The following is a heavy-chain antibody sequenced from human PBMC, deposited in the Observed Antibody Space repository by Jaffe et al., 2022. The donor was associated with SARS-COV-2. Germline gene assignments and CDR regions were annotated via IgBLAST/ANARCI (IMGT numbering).Heavy chain of an antibody. CDR1: GDSVSSNSAA. D-gene: IGHD6-13*01. CDR3: AREGIAPDTLPPWSYNWFDP. V-gene: IGHV6-1*01. Sequence: QVQLQQSGPGLVKPSQTLSLTCAISGDSVSSNSAAWNWIRQSPSRGLEWLGRTYYRSKWYNDYAVSVKSRITINPDTSKNQFSLQLNSVTPEDTAVYYCAREGIAPDTLPPWSYNWFDPWGQGTLVTVSS. CDR2: TYYRSKWYN. J-gene: IGHJ5*02.